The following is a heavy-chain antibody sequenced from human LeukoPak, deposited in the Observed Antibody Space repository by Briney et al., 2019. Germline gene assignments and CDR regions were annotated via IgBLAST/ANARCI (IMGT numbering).Heavy chain of an antibody. V-gene: IGHV5-51*01. Sequence: GGSLQISCQGSDYSCTSYWIGWVRPLPGKGLEWMGIIYTGDSDTRYSPSFQGQVTISADKSISTAYLQWSSLKASDTAMYYCARHAWDSSGYYDYCYGMDVWGQGTTVIVSS. CDR1: DYSCTSYW. CDR2: IYTGDSDT. CDR3: ARHAWDSSGYYDYCYGMDV. D-gene: IGHD3-22*01. J-gene: IGHJ6*02.